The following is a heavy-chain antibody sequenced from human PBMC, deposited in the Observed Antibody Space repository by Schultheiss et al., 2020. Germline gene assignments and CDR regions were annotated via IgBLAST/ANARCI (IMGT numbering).Heavy chain of an antibody. CDR3: ARGRIAAPALSPFNY. CDR1: GFTFSDYY. CDR2: ISRSGGIV. D-gene: IGHD6-13*01. J-gene: IGHJ4*02. Sequence: WGSLRLSCAASGFTFSDYYMTWIRQAPGKGLEWVSYISRSGGIVHYADSVKGRFTISRDNAKNSLYLQMNSLRAEDTAVYYCARGRIAAPALSPFNYWGQGSLVTVSS. V-gene: IGHV3-11*01.